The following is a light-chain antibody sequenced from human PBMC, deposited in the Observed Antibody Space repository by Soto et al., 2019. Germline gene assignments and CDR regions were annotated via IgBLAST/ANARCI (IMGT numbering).Light chain of an antibody. J-gene: IGKJ2*01. CDR1: QSVSSSY. V-gene: IGKV3-20*01. CDR2: GAS. Sequence: ETVLTQSPGTLSLSPGERATLSCRASQSVSSSYLAWYQQKPGQAPMLLIYGASSRATGIPDRLSGIGSGTDFTLTISRLEPEDFAVYYCQHYGSSSYTFGQGTKLEIK. CDR3: QHYGSSSYT.